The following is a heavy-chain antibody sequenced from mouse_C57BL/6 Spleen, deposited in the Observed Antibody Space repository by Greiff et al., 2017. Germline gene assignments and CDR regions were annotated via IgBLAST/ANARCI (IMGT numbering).Heavy chain of an antibody. Sequence: EVMLVESGEGLVKPGGSLKLSCAASGFTFSSYAMSWVRQTPEKRLEWVAYISSGGDYIYYADTVKGRFTISRDNARNTLYLQMSSLKSEDTAMYYCTREGVTTKYYAMDYWGQGTSVTVSS. CDR1: GFTFSSYA. J-gene: IGHJ4*01. CDR3: TREGVTTKYYAMDY. V-gene: IGHV5-9-1*02. D-gene: IGHD2-2*01. CDR2: ISSGGDYI.